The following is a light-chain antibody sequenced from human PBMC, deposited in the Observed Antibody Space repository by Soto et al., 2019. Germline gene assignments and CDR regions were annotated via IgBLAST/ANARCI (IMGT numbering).Light chain of an antibody. CDR3: QQYESTPPT. Sequence: DIVMTQSPDSLALSLGDRATINFKSSQSVLYSSNNKNYLAWYQQRPGQPPKLLIYWASTRESGVPDRFSGSGSGTDFTLTITSLQAEDVAVYYCQQYESTPPTFGQGTKLEIK. V-gene: IGKV4-1*01. CDR2: WAS. J-gene: IGKJ2*01. CDR1: QSVLYSSNNKNY.